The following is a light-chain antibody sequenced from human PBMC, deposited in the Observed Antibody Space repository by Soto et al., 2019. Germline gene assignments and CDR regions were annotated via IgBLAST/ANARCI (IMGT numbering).Light chain of an antibody. Sequence: QSVLTQPPSASGTPGQRVTLSCSGSSSNIGRNYVYWYQQLPGTAPKLLIYRNNQRPSGVPDRFSGSKSGTSASLAISGLRSEDEADYYCAAWDDSLSGYVFGTGTKLTVL. CDR3: AAWDDSLSGYV. J-gene: IGLJ1*01. CDR2: RNN. V-gene: IGLV1-47*01. CDR1: SSNIGRNY.